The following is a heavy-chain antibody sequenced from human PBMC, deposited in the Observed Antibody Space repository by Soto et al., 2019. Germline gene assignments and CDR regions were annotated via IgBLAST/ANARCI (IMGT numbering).Heavy chain of an antibody. V-gene: IGHV1-69*12. CDR3: ARAKGRLPVGGNYYYDMDV. D-gene: IGHD6-25*01. Sequence: QVQLVQSGSEVKKPGSSVTVSCKASGGTFGNSAISWVRQAPGQGLGWMGGSIPNFPTPDYAPKFQGRVTITADESKSTAYMELTSLRSEDTAVYYCARAKGRLPVGGNYYYDMDVWGQGTTVTVSS. CDR1: GGTFGNSA. CDR2: SIPNFPTP. J-gene: IGHJ6*02.